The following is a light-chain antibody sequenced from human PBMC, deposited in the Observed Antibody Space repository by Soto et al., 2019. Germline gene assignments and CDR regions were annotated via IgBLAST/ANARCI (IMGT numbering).Light chain of an antibody. Sequence: DIQLTQSPSPLSASVGDRVAITCLASQSISTYLNWYQQKPGKAPKVLIYAASNLQSGVPPRFSGSGSGTDFTLTISSLQPEDVATYFGQQSYRTPITFGQGKRLEIK. V-gene: IGKV1-39*01. J-gene: IGKJ5*01. CDR3: QQSYRTPIT. CDR2: AAS. CDR1: QSISTY.